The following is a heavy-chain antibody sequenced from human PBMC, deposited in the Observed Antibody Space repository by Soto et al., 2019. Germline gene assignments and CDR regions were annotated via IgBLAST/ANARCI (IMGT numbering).Heavy chain of an antibody. V-gene: IGHV1-69*12. D-gene: IGHD6-13*01. J-gene: IGHJ3*02. CDR2: IIPIFSTT. CDR3: AREVAADGTFREDVFDI. Sequence: QVHLVQSGAEVKKPGSSVKVSCKASGGTFSNHAINWVRQAPGQGLEWMGRIIPIFSTTNYAQKFQGRVTSTADDSTVTAYMELSSLKHHDTAVYYCAREVAADGTFREDVFDIWGQGTLVTVSS. CDR1: GGTFSNHA.